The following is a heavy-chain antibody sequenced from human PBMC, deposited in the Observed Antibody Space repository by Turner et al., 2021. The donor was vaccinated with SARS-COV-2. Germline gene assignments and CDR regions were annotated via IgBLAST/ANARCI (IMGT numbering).Heavy chain of an antibody. D-gene: IGHD1-20*01. J-gene: IGHJ6*02. Sequence: QVQLVQSGAEVTKRGSAVKVSCKSSGYTFTGYYMHWVRQAPGQGLEWMGWINPNSSGTNYAQKFQGSVTMTRDTTNSTAYMELSRLRSDDTAVYYCARGYNWNYYYDGMDVWGQGTTVTVSS. CDR2: INPNSSGT. CDR3: ARGYNWNYYYDGMDV. V-gene: IGHV1-2*02. CDR1: GYTFTGYY.